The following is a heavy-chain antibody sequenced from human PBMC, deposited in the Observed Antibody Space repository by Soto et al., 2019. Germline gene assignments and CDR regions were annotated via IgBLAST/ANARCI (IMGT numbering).Heavy chain of an antibody. J-gene: IGHJ6*02. V-gene: IGHV2-5*02. CDR1: GFSLSTSGVG. Sequence: QITLKESGPTLVRPTQTLTLTCTFSGFSLSTSGVGVGWIRQSPGKALEWLALIFWDDDKRYSPSLKSRLSITKGISKNQVVLTMTKMDPVDAGTYYCTHHGYYSYGMDVWGQGTTVTVSS. CDR2: IFWDDDK. CDR3: THHGYYSYGMDV.